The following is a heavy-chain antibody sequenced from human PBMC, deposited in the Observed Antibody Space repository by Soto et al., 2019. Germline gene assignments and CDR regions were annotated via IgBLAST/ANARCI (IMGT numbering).Heavy chain of an antibody. Sequence: SETLSLTCTVSGGSISSGGYYWSWIRQHPGKGLEWIGYIYYSGSTYYNPSLKSRVTISVDTSKNQFSLKLSSVTAADTAVYYCARDSGRSPPTYYFDYWGQGTLVTVSS. CDR2: IYYSGST. J-gene: IGHJ4*02. D-gene: IGHD1-26*01. V-gene: IGHV4-31*03. CDR3: ARDSGRSPPTYYFDY. CDR1: GGSISSGGYY.